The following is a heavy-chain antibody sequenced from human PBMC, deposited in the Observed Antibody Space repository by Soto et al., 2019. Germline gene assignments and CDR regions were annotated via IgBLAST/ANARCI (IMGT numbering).Heavy chain of an antibody. CDR1: GFTFSSYA. CDR2: ISGNGGHT. D-gene: IGHD3-3*01. CDR3: AKGKANTVFGVDTLFDY. Sequence: GGSLRLSCAASGFTFSSYAMTWVRQAPGKXLEWVSTISGNGGHTYYSDSVRGRFTISRDNSKKTLYLQMDSLRADDTAVFYCAKGKANTVFGVDTLFDYWGQGAQVTVSS. J-gene: IGHJ4*02. V-gene: IGHV3-23*01.